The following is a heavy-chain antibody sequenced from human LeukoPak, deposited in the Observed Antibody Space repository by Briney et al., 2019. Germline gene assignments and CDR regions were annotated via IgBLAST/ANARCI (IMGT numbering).Heavy chain of an antibody. V-gene: IGHV3-48*03. CDR1: GFTFSSYE. J-gene: IGHJ4*02. CDR3: ARKRARGLDY. D-gene: IGHD3-10*01. Sequence: GGSLRLSCAVSGFTFSSYEMNWVRQAPGKGLEWISYISSSGSTVYYADSVKGRFTISRDNAKNSLYLRMNSLRAEDTAVYYCARKRARGLDYWGQGTLVTVSS. CDR2: ISSSGSTV.